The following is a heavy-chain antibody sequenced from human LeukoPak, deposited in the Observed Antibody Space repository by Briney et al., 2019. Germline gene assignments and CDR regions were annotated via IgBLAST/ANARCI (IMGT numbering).Heavy chain of an antibody. CDR2: ISSDSRNI. CDR3: ATDYAGNSLWYYYGLGG. V-gene: IGHV3-21*01. D-gene: IGHD4-23*01. Sequence: KPGGSLRLSCAASGFTFSHYSMNWVRQAPGRGVEWGSSISSDSRNIYYADSLKGRFTISRDTAKNSLYLQMSSLRAEDTAVYYCATDYAGNSLWYYYGLGGWGQGGTVAVS. J-gene: IGHJ6*02. CDR1: GFTFSHYS.